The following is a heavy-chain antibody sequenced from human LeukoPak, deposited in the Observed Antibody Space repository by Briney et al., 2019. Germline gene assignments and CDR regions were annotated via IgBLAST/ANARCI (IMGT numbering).Heavy chain of an antibody. D-gene: IGHD3-10*01. CDR2: ISSSSSYI. J-gene: IGHJ6*03. Sequence: GGSLRLSCAASGFTFSSYSMNWVRQAPGKGLEWVSSISSSSSYIYYADSVKGRFTISRDNAKNSLYLQMNSLRAEDTAVYYCAGRGDYGSGSYTAYYYMDVWGRGTTVTISS. CDR3: AGRGDYGSGSYTAYYYMDV. CDR1: GFTFSSYS. V-gene: IGHV3-21*01.